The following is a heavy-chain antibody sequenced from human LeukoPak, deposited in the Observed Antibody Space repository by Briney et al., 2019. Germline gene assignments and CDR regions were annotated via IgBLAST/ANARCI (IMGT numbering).Heavy chain of an antibody. CDR1: GFTFTSYS. CDR2: VSGDGDKT. CDR3: TNNNVATKFDY. V-gene: IGHV3-23*01. Sequence: GGSLRLSCAASGFTFTSYSMSWVRQAPGKGLEWVSAVSGDGDKTYYADSVRGRFTISRDNSRNTLYLQMNSLRAEDTALYYCTNNNVATKFDYWGQGTLVTVSS. D-gene: IGHD5-12*01. J-gene: IGHJ4*02.